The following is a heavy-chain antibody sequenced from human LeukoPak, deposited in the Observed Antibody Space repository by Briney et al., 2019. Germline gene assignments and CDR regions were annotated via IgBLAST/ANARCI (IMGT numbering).Heavy chain of an antibody. CDR2: INSDGSST. Sequence: GGSLRLSCAASGFTFSSYWMHWVRHAPGKGLVWVSRINSDGSSTNYADSVKGRFTISRDNAKNPLYLQMNSLRAEDTAVYYCARVPDTVTHDYWGQGTLVTVSS. CDR1: GFTFSSYW. D-gene: IGHD4-17*01. V-gene: IGHV3-74*01. CDR3: ARVPDTVTHDY. J-gene: IGHJ4*02.